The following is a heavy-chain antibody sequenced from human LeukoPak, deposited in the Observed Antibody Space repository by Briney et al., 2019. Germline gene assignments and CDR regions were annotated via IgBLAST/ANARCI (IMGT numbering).Heavy chain of an antibody. CDR3: ARGGAVSYYYYYYMDV. Sequence: GASVKVSCKSSGGTFSSYAISWVRQATGQGLEWMGWMNPNSGNTGYAQKFQGRVTITRNTSISTAYMELSSLRSEDTAVYYCARGGAVSYYYYYYMDVWGKGTTVTVSS. CDR1: GGTFSSYA. CDR2: MNPNSGNT. J-gene: IGHJ6*03. D-gene: IGHD1-26*01. V-gene: IGHV1-8*03.